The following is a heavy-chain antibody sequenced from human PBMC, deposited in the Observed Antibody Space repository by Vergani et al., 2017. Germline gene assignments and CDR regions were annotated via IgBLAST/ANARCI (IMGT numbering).Heavy chain of an antibody. V-gene: IGHV3-23*01. CDR3: ARDLIYGDSPHDY. CDR1: GFTFSSYA. Sequence: EVQLLESGGGLVQPGGSLRLSCAASGFTFSSYAMSWVRQAPGKGLEWVSAISGSGGSTYYADSVKGRFTISRDNAKNTLYLQMNSLRAEDTAVYYCARDLIYGDSPHDYWGQGTLVTVSS. CDR2: ISGSGGST. D-gene: IGHD4-17*01. J-gene: IGHJ4*02.